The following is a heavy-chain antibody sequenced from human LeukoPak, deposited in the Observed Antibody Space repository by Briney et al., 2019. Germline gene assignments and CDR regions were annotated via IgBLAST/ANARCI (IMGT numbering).Heavy chain of an antibody. Sequence: SVKVSCKASGGTFSSYAISWVRQAPGQGLEWMGGIIPIFGTANYAQKFQGRVTITTDESTSTAYMELSSLRSEDTAVYYCARDRLGDYYDSSGYFYYMDVWGKGTTVTVSS. J-gene: IGHJ6*03. CDR3: ARDRLGDYYDSSGYFYYMDV. D-gene: IGHD3-22*01. CDR1: GGTFSSYA. V-gene: IGHV1-69*05. CDR2: IIPIFGTA.